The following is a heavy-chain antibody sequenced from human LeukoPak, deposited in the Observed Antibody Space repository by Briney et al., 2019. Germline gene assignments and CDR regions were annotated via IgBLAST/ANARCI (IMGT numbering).Heavy chain of an antibody. Sequence: SETLSLTCTVSGGSISSYYWNWIRQPPGKGLEWIGFIYYTGSTNYNPSLKSRVTISLDTSKNQFSLRLNSVTAADTAVYYCARSTSGGYYYALDYWGQGTLVTVSS. D-gene: IGHD3-22*01. V-gene: IGHV4-59*01. CDR3: ARSTSGGYYYALDY. J-gene: IGHJ4*02. CDR1: GGSISSYY. CDR2: IYYTGST.